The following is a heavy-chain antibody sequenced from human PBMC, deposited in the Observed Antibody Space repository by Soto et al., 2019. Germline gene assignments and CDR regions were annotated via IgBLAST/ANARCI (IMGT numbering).Heavy chain of an antibody. CDR2: IWYDGSNK. CDR3: ARDPAAVASNIAYYGMDV. Sequence: SLRLSCAASGFTFSSYGMHWVRQAPGPGLEWVAVIWYDGSNKYYADSVKGRFTISRDNSKNTLYLQMNSLRAEDTAVYYCARDPAAVASNIAYYGMDVWGQGTTVTVSS. CDR1: GFTFSSYG. V-gene: IGHV3-33*01. D-gene: IGHD6-19*01. J-gene: IGHJ6*02.